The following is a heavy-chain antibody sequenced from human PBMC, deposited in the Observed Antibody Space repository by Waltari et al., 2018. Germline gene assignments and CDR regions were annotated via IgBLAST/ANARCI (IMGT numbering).Heavy chain of an antibody. D-gene: IGHD6-13*01. CDR1: GLSFSNYW. CDR2: IKQDGSEK. J-gene: IGHJ4*02. V-gene: IGHV3-7*01. Sequence: EFQLVESGGGLAQPGGSLRLSCAASGLSFSNYWMTWVRQASGKGHEWVANIKQDGSEKFYLDSVKGRFTISRDNAKSSLYLQMNNLRVEDTAVYYCTRGGRDSSWYWRDWGQGTLVTVSS. CDR3: TRGGRDSSWYWRD.